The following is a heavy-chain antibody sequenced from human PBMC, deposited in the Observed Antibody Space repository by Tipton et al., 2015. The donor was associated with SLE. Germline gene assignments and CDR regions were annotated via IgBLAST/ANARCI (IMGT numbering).Heavy chain of an antibody. CDR3: AREGTGSSWLDP. CDR1: GGTLSNYV. Sequence: QVQLVQSGAEVKKPGSSVKMSCKASGGTLSNYVIAWVRQAPGQRLEWMGDIISFSGAARYAQNFQGRVSITTDESATTVYMELSRLTSEDTAVYFCAREGTGSSWLDPWGQGTLVTVSS. CDR2: IISFSGAA. V-gene: IGHV1-69*01. J-gene: IGHJ5*02. D-gene: IGHD3-10*01.